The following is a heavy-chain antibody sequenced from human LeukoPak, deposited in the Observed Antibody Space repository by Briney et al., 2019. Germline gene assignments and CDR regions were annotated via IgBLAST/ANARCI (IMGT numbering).Heavy chain of an antibody. CDR2: IYHSGST. CDR1: GGSISSGGYS. Sequence: SQTLSLTCAVSGGSISSGGYSWSWIRQPPGKGLEWIGYIYHSGSTYYNPSLKSRVTISVDRSKNQFSLKLSSVTAADTAVYYCARVAAAGTPDYWGQGTLVTVSS. V-gene: IGHV4-30-2*01. CDR3: ARVAAAGTPDY. J-gene: IGHJ4*02. D-gene: IGHD6-13*01.